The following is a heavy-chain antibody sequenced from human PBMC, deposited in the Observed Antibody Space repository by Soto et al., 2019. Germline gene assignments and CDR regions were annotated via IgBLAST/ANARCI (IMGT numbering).Heavy chain of an antibody. CDR3: AREGKGVTGYYYMDV. Sequence: GGSLRLSCAASGFTFGDYGMSWVRQAPGKGLEWVSGINWNGGSTGYADSVKGRFTISRENAKNSLYLQMNSLRAEDTALYYCAREGKGVTGYYYMDVWGKGTTVTVSS. D-gene: IGHD1-20*01. CDR2: INWNGGST. V-gene: IGHV3-20*04. J-gene: IGHJ6*03. CDR1: GFTFGDYG.